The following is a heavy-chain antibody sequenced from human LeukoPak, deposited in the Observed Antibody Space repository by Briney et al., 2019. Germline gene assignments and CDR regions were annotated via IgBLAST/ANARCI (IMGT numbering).Heavy chain of an antibody. J-gene: IGHJ4*02. CDR2: IYPGDSDT. Sequence: RAGESLKISCKGSGYSFTSYWIGWVRQMPGKGLEWMGIIYPGDSDTRYSPSFQGQVTISADKSISTAYLQWSSLKASDTAMYYCAGGIDKTGTTCSKWGQGTLVTVSS. CDR1: GYSFTSYW. D-gene: IGHD1-7*01. V-gene: IGHV5-51*01. CDR3: AGGIDKTGTTCSK.